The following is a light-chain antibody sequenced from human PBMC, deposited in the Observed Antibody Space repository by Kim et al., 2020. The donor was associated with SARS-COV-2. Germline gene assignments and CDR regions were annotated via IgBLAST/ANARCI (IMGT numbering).Light chain of an antibody. J-gene: IGKJ2*01. CDR1: ESVARN. Sequence: SPGERATRSCGASESVARNVAWYQQKPGQAPRLLIFGASARATDSPARFCGSGSGTEFTPTIISLQSEDFAVDYCQQYNHWPRNTFGQGTKLEI. CDR3: QQYNHWPRNT. V-gene: IGKV3-15*01. CDR2: GAS.